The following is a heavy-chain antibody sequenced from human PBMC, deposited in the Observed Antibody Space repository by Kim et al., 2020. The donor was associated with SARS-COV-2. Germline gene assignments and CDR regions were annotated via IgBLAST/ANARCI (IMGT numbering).Heavy chain of an antibody. Sequence: GGSLRLSCAASGFTFSNYAMTWVRQAPGKGLEWVSSISSNGGRTYYADSVKGRFTISRDNSKNMLYLQMNSLRTDDTALYYCAKDREDMTSSSYGMDVWGQGTTVTVSS. CDR3: AKDREDMTSSSYGMDV. CDR1: GFTFSNYA. J-gene: IGHJ6*02. V-gene: IGHV3-23*01. CDR2: ISSNGGRT. D-gene: IGHD6-6*01.